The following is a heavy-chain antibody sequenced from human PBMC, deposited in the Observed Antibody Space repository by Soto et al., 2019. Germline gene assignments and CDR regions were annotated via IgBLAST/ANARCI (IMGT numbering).Heavy chain of an antibody. Sequence: GGSLRLSCAASGFIFSTYGMHWVRQAPGKGLKWMAAISFDGSDKYYEDSAKGRFTISRDNSKSTLYLEVNSLRAEDTGVYLCAKTPDRYKDDAFDMWGQGTMVTVSS. J-gene: IGHJ3*02. CDR2: ISFDGSDK. CDR1: GFIFSTYG. D-gene: IGHD1-1*01. CDR3: AKTPDRYKDDAFDM. V-gene: IGHV3-30*18.